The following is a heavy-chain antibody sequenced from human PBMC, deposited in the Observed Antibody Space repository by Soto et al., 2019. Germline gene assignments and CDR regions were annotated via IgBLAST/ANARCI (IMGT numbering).Heavy chain of an antibody. CDR2: INHSGSI. Sequence: SETLSLTCAVYGGSFSGYYWSWIRQPPGKGLEWIGEINHSGSINYNPSPKSRVTISVDTSKNQFSLKLSSVTAADTAVYYCARARQWLPRGALGWFDPWGQGTLVTVSS. J-gene: IGHJ5*02. CDR1: GGSFSGYY. CDR3: ARARQWLPRGALGWFDP. V-gene: IGHV4-34*01. D-gene: IGHD6-19*01.